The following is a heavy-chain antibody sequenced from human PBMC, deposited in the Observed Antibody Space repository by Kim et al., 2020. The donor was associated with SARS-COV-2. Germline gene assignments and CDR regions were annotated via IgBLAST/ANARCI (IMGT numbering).Heavy chain of an antibody. CDR1: GFTFSNAW. Sequence: GGSLRLSCAASGFTFSNAWMSWVRQAPGKGLEWVGRIKSKTDGGTTDYAAPVKGRFTISRDDSKNTLYPQMNSLKTEDTAVYYCTPAYYYDSSGYSDWGQGTLVTVSS. J-gene: IGHJ4*02. CDR2: IKSKTDGGTT. CDR3: TPAYYYDSSGYSD. D-gene: IGHD3-22*01. V-gene: IGHV3-15*01.